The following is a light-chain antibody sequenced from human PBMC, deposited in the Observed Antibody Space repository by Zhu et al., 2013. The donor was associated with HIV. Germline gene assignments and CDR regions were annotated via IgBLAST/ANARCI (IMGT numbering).Light chain of an antibody. CDR2: AAS. CDR3: QQYKTYPQT. V-gene: IGKV1-16*01. J-gene: IGKJ2*01. Sequence: IRMTQSPSSLSASTGDRVTITCRASQVIGNSLAWFQQKPGKAPKSLIYAASNLQSGVPSRFSATGSGTDFTLTITSLLSEDFATYYCQQYKTYPQTFGQGTRL. CDR1: QVIGNS.